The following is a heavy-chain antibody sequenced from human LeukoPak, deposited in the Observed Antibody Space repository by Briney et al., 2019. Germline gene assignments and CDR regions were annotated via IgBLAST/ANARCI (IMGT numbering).Heavy chain of an antibody. V-gene: IGHV1-69*04. D-gene: IGHD6-13*01. Sequence: GASVKVSCKASGGTFSSYAISWVRQAPGQGLEWMGRIIPILGIANYAQKFQGRVTITADKSTSTAYMELSSLRSEDTAVYYCARMNGYSSSPRVGRYNWFDPWGQGTLVTVSS. CDR3: ARMNGYSSSPRVGRYNWFDP. CDR2: IIPILGIA. CDR1: GGTFSSYA. J-gene: IGHJ5*02.